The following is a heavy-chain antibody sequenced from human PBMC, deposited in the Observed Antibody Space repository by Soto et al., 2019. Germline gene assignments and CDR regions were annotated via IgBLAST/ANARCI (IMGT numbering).Heavy chain of an antibody. J-gene: IGHJ3*02. V-gene: IGHV1-69*02. CDR2: IIPILGIA. Sequence: ASVKVSCKASGGTFSSYTISWVRQAPGQGLEWMGRIIPILGIANYAQKFQGRVTITADKSTSTADMELSSLRSEDTAVYYCASPFITIFGVVTPDAFDIWGQGTMVTVSS. CDR3: ASPFITIFGVVTPDAFDI. CDR1: GGTFSSYT. D-gene: IGHD3-3*01.